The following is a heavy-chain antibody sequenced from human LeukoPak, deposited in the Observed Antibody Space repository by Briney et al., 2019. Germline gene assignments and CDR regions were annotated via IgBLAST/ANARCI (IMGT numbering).Heavy chain of an antibody. J-gene: IGHJ4*02. Sequence: SVKVSCMASGGTFSNYGITWVRQAPGRGLEWMGRIIPLFGTTNYAQKFQGRLTISTDESTSIVYMELSSLRSEDTSLYYCAREIECITIFGNGFDYWGQETLVTVSS. D-gene: IGHD3-3*01. CDR2: IIPLFGTT. V-gene: IGHV1-69*05. CDR1: GGTFSNYG. CDR3: AREIECITIFGNGFDY.